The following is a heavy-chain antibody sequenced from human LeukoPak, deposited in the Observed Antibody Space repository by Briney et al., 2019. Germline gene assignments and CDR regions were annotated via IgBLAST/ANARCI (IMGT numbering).Heavy chain of an antibody. J-gene: IGHJ4*02. CDR3: ARVPGTHPDY. CDR1: GGTFSSYA. V-gene: IGHV1-46*01. Sequence: ASVKVSCKASGGTFSSYAISWVRQAPGQGLERMGIINPTGGSTTYAQKFQGRVTMTSDTSTSTVYMELSSLRYEDTAEYYCARVPGTHPDYWGQGTLVTVSS. CDR2: INPTGGST.